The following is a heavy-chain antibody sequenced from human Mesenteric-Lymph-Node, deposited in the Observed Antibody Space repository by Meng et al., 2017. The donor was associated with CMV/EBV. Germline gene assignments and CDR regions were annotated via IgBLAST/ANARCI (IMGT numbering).Heavy chain of an antibody. CDR1: GFTFSSYA. CDR3: AKDYYDFWSGLPRTFYYFDY. CDR2: ISGSGGNT. J-gene: IGHJ4*02. D-gene: IGHD3-3*01. V-gene: IGHV3-23*01. Sequence: GESLKISCVASGFTFSSYAMSWVRQAPGKGLEWVSVISGSGGNTYYADSVKGRFTISRDNSKNTLYLQMNSLRAEDTAVYYCAKDYYDFWSGLPRTFYYFDYWGQGTLVTVSS.